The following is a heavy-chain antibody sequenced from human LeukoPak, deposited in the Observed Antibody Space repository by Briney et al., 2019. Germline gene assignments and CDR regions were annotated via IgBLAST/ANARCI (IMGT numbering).Heavy chain of an antibody. CDR2: IYYSGST. J-gene: IGHJ5*02. CDR3: ARHKTRGYSYVTP. D-gene: IGHD5-18*01. V-gene: IGHV4-59*05. Sequence: SETLSLTCTVSGGSISSYYWSWVRQPPGKGLEWIGSIYYSGSTYYNPSLKSRVTISVDTSKNQFSLKLSSVTAADTAVYYCARHKTRGYSYVTPWGQGTLVTVSS. CDR1: GGSISSYY.